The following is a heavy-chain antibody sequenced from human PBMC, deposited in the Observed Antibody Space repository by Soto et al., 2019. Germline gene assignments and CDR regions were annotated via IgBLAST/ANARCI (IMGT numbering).Heavy chain of an antibody. D-gene: IGHD4-17*01. Sequence: QVQLVQSGAELKKPGSSVKVSCKASGGTFSSYTISWVRQAPGQGLEWMGRIIPILGIANYAQKFQGRVTITADKSTSTAYMELSSLRSEDTAVYYCARDLTDYGDYRHYYYGMDVWGQGTTVTVSS. CDR2: IIPILGIA. J-gene: IGHJ6*02. CDR3: ARDLTDYGDYRHYYYGMDV. CDR1: GGTFSSYT. V-gene: IGHV1-69*08.